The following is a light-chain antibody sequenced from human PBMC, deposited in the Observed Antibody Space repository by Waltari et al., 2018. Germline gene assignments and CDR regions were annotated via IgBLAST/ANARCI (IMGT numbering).Light chain of an antibody. CDR1: QSIISY. CDR3: KQSYSTARFT. V-gene: IGKV1-39*01. J-gene: IGKJ3*01. Sequence: DIQMTQSPSSLSASLGDRVTITCRASQSIISYLNSYQQKTGKAPKHLIYAASSLPSWVRSRFSGRVPGTEVTLTISSLQPEDFATYYCKQSYSTARFTFGPGTKVDIK. CDR2: AAS.